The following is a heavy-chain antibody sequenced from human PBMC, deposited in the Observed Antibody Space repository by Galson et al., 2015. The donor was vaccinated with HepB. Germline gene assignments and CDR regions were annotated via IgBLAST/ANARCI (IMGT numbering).Heavy chain of an antibody. CDR3: ARVRGGNSRGWNWFDP. J-gene: IGHJ5*02. V-gene: IGHV4-31*03. CDR1: GGSISSDIYY. Sequence: TLSLTCTVSGGSISSDIYYWSWIRQHPEKGLEWVGYIYHSGTTYYNPSLKSRLIISVDTSRNQFSLKLSSVTAADTAVYYCARVRGGNSRGWNWFDPWGQGTLVTVSS. D-gene: IGHD6-19*01. CDR2: IYHSGTT.